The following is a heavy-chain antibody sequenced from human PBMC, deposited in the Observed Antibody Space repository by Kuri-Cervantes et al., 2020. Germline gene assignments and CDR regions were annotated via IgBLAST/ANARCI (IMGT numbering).Heavy chain of an antibody. J-gene: IGHJ4*02. CDR1: GYTFTGYY. D-gene: IGHD4-17*01. CDR2: INPNSGGT. CDR3: ARGTVTATDY. Sequence: ASVKVSCKASGYTFTGYYMHWVRQAPGQGLEWMGWINPNSGGTNYAQKFQGWVTMTRDTSISTAYMELSSLRSEDTAVYYCARGTVTATDYWGQGTLVTVSS. V-gene: IGHV1-2*04.